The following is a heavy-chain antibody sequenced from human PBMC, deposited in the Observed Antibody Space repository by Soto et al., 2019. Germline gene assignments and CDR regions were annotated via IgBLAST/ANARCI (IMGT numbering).Heavy chain of an antibody. CDR3: ARVSLGYFDY. Sequence: SETLSLTCTVSGGSISSYYLSWIRQPPGKGLEWIGYIYYSGSTNYNPSLKSRVTISVDTSKNQFSLKLSSVTAADTAVYYCARVSLGYFDYWGQGTLVTVSS. CDR2: IYYSGST. J-gene: IGHJ4*02. CDR1: GGSISSYY. V-gene: IGHV4-59*01.